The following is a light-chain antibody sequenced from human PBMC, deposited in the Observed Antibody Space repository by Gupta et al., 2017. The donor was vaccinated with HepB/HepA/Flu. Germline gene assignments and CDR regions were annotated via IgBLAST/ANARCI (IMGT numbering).Light chain of an antibody. CDR2: GAS. CDR3: QQYNNWPQT. J-gene: IGKJ1*01. Sequence: EIVMTQSPATLSVSPGERATLSCRASQSVRSNLAWYQQKPGQAPRFLIYGASTKATGIPARFSGSGSGTEFTLTISSLQSEDFAVYYCQQYNNWPQTCGQGTKVEIK. CDR1: QSVRSN. V-gene: IGKV3-15*01.